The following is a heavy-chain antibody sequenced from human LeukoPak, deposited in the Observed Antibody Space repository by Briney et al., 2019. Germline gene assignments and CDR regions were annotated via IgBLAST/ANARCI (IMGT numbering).Heavy chain of an antibody. D-gene: IGHD3/OR15-3a*01. CDR2: INPNSGGT. CDR1: GYTFTSYA. Sequence: ASVKVSCKASGYTFTSYAMNWVRQAPGQGLEWMGWINPNSGGTNYAQKFQGRVTMTRDTSISTAYMELSRLRSDDTAVYYCAREPLLFYYYYMDVWGKGTTVTISS. V-gene: IGHV1-2*02. J-gene: IGHJ6*03. CDR3: AREPLLFYYYYMDV.